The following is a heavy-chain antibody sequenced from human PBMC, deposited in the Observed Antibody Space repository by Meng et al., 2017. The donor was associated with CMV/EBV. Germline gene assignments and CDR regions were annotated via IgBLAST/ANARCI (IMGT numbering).Heavy chain of an antibody. CDR1: GFTFSSYS. Sequence: LKISCAASGFTFSSYSMNWVRQAPGKGLEWVSSISSSSSYIYYADSVKGRFTISRDNAKNSLYLQMNSLRAEDTAVYYCARAGGVRLLGDAFDIWGQGTMVTVSS. CDR2: ISSSSSYI. J-gene: IGHJ3*02. V-gene: IGHV3-21*01. CDR3: ARAGGVRLLGDAFDI. D-gene: IGHD2-15*01.